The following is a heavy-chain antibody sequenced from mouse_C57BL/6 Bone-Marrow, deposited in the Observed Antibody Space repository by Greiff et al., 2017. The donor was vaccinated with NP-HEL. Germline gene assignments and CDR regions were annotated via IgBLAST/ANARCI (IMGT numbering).Heavy chain of an antibody. J-gene: IGHJ3*01. CDR2: IYPSDSET. D-gene: IGHD3-2*02. CDR1: FYTFTSYL. Sequence: GERQKTGEEWGRPGSSFPLSFTSSFYTFTSYLIYWVKQRPGQGLEWIGNIYPSDSETHYNQKFKDKATLTVDKSSSTAYMQLSSLTSEDSAVYYCARKGAAQAPAWFAYWGQGTLVTVSA. V-gene: IGHV1-61*01. CDR3: ARKGAAQAPAWFAY.